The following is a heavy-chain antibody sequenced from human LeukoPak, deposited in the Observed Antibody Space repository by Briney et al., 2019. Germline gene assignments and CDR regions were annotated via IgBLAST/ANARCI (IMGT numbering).Heavy chain of an antibody. J-gene: IGHJ5*02. D-gene: IGHD3-9*01. V-gene: IGHV4-61*01. Sequence: SETLSLTCTVSGGSVSSGSYYWSWIRQPPGKGLEWIGYIYYSGSTNYNPSLKSRVTISVDTSKYQFSLKLSSVTAADTAVYYCARQNYDILTGYHNWFDPWGQGTLVTVSS. CDR2: IYYSGST. CDR3: ARQNYDILTGYHNWFDP. CDR1: GGSVSSGSYY.